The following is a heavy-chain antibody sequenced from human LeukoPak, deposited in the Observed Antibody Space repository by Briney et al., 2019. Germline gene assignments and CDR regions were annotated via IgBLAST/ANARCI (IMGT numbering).Heavy chain of an antibody. D-gene: IGHD5-12*01. CDR1: GGTFSSYA. Sequence: ASVKVSCKASGGTFSSYAISWVRQAPEQGLEWMGGIIPIFGTANYAQKFQGRVTITADKSTSTAYMELSSLRSEDTAVYYCARVGSGYSGYELVDYWGQGTLVTVSS. V-gene: IGHV1-69*06. J-gene: IGHJ4*02. CDR2: IIPIFGTA. CDR3: ARVGSGYSGYELVDY.